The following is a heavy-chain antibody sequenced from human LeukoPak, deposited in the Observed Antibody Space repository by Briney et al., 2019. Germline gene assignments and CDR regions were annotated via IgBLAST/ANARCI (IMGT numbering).Heavy chain of an antibody. CDR2: IYTSGST. J-gene: IGHJ3*02. Sequence: SETLSLTCTVSGGSISSYYWSWIRQPPGKGLEWIGYIYTSGSTNYNPSLKSRVTISVDASKNQFSLELSSVTAADTAVYYCARHNYDSSGYYQTHDAFDIWGQGTMVTVSS. CDR1: GGSISSYY. CDR3: ARHNYDSSGYYQTHDAFDI. V-gene: IGHV4-4*09. D-gene: IGHD3-22*01.